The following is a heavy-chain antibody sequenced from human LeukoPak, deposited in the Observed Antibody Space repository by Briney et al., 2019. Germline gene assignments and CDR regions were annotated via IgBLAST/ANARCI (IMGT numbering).Heavy chain of an antibody. D-gene: IGHD6-6*01. V-gene: IGHV4-34*01. CDR3: ADSIAARPAPVDY. CDR1: GGSFSGYY. Sequence: PSETLSLTCAVYGGSFSGYYWSWIRQPPGKGLEWMGEINHSGNTNYNPSLKSRVTISVDTSKNQFSLKLSSVTAADTAVYYCADSIAARPAPVDYWGQGTLVTVSS. CDR2: INHSGNT. J-gene: IGHJ4*02.